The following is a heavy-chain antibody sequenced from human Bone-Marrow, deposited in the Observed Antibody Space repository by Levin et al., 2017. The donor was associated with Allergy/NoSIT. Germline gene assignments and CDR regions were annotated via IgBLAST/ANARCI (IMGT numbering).Heavy chain of an antibody. CDR3: ARGTKGQYDY. CDR2: ISSSSHSI. J-gene: IGHJ4*02. CDR1: GFPFRSYS. V-gene: IGHV3-21*01. Sequence: LSLTCAASGFPFRSYSMNWVRQAPGKGLEWVSSISSSSHSIPYADSVKGRFTISRDNAKNSLYLQMNSLRVEDTAVYYCARGTKGQYDYWGQGTLVTVSS. D-gene: IGHD1-1*01.